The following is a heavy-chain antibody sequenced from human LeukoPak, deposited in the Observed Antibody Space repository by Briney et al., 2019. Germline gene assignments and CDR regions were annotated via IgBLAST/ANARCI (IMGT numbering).Heavy chain of an antibody. Sequence: PGGSLRLSCAASGFSVSSNFMSWVRQAPGKGLEWVSVIYSGGTTYYADSVKGRFTISRDNSKNTLSLQMNSLRAEDTAVYYCARDWEGLLNWFDPWGQGTLVTVSS. V-gene: IGHV3-53*01. CDR1: GFSVSSNF. J-gene: IGHJ5*02. CDR3: ARDWEGLLNWFDP. D-gene: IGHD1-26*01. CDR2: IYSGGTT.